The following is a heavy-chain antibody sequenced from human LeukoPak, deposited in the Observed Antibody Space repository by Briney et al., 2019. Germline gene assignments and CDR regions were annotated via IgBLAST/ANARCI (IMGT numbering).Heavy chain of an antibody. CDR1: GGSISSSSYY. CDR3: ARGQRWYSSSLNY. J-gene: IGHJ4*02. D-gene: IGHD6-6*01. CDR2: IYYSGST. V-gene: IGHV4-39*07. Sequence: KTSETLSLTCTVSGGSISSSSYYWGWIRQPPGKGLEWIGSIYYSGSTYYNPSLKSRVTISVDTSKNQFSLKLSSVTAADTAVYYCARGQRWYSSSLNYWGQGTLVTVSS.